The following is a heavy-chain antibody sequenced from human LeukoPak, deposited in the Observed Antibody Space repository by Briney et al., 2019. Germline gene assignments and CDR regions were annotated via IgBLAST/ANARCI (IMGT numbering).Heavy chain of an antibody. CDR1: GYTFTDYS. Sequence: GASVKVSCKASGYTFTDYSMHWVRQAPGQGLEWMGWINPETGGTNYAQKFQGRVTMISDTSITTAYLELSSLRSDDTAVYFCAPGSMTYDYWGQGTLVTVSS. CDR2: INPETGGT. V-gene: IGHV1-2*02. J-gene: IGHJ4*02. CDR3: APGSMTYDY. D-gene: IGHD3-10*01.